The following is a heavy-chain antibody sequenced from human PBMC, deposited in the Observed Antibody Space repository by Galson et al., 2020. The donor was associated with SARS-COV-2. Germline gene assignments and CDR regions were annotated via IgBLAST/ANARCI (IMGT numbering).Heavy chain of an antibody. CDR1: GYTFTNYG. CDR2: ISTYNGNT. CDR3: ASWGSSGY. V-gene: IGHV1-18*01. J-gene: IGHJ4*02. Sequence: ALVKVSCKASGYTFTNYGITWVRQAPGQGLEWMGWISTYNGNTNYAQKLQGRVTLTTDTSTSTAYMELRSLTSDDTAVYFCASWGSSGYWGQGTLVTVSS. D-gene: IGHD3-16*01.